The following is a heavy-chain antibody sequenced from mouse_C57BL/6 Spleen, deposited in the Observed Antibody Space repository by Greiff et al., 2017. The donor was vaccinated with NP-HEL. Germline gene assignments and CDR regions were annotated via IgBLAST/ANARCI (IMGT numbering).Heavy chain of an antibody. V-gene: IGHV1-69*01. CDR3: ERRAQALFDY. D-gene: IGHD3-2*02. CDR2: IDPSDSYT. J-gene: IGHJ2*01. CDR1: GYTFTSYW. Sequence: QVQLQQPGAELVMPGASVKLSCKASGYTFTSYWMHWVKQRPGHGLEWIGEIDPSDSYTNYNQKFKGKSTLTVDKSSSTAYMQLSSLTSEDSAVYYCERRAQALFDYWGQGTTLTVSS.